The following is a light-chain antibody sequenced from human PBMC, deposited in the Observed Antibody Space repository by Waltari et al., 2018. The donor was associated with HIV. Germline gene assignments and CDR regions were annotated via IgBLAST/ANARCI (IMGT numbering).Light chain of an antibody. CDR1: QSIINN. J-gene: IGKJ4*01. V-gene: IGKV3-15*01. Sequence: EIVMTQSPATLSVSPGERATLSCRASQSIINNLAWYQHKPGQAPRLLISAASTRATGFPARVSGSGWGKEVTLYISSLQCEDSVVYYCQQYKNWLLTLGGGTKVEIK. CDR2: AAS. CDR3: QQYKNWLLT.